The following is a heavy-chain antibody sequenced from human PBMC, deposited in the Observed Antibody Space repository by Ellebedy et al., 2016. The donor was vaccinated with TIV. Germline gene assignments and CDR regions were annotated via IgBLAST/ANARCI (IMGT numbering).Heavy chain of an antibody. J-gene: IGHJ4*02. CDR1: GFTFSDYY. CDR2: ISSSGSTI. Sequence: GESLKISCAASGFTFSDYYMSWIRQAPGKGLEWVSYISSSGSTIYYADSVKGRFTISRDNAKNSLYLQMNSLRAEDTAVYYCASGPRDGNNRDYWGQGTLVTVSS. V-gene: IGHV3-11*04. CDR3: ASGPRDGNNRDY. D-gene: IGHD5-24*01.